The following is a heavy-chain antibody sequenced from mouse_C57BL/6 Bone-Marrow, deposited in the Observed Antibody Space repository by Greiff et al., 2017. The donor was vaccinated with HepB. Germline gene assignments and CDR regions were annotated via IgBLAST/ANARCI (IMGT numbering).Heavy chain of an antibody. CDR1: GYTFTSYG. CDR3: ARDDYDVYAMDY. Sequence: VQLQESGAELARPGASVKLSCKASGYTFTSYGISWVKQRTGQGLEWIGEIYPRSGNTYYNEKFKGKATLTADKSSSTAYMELRSLTSEDSAVYFCARDDYDVYAMDYWGQGTSVTVSS. V-gene: IGHV1-81*01. CDR2: IYPRSGNT. J-gene: IGHJ4*01. D-gene: IGHD2-4*01.